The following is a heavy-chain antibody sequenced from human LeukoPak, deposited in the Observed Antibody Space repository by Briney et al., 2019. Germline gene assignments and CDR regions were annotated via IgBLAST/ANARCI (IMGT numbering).Heavy chain of an antibody. CDR3: ARHGNYYDTSQSDP. Sequence: SETLSLTCAVSGYSISSGYYWGWIRQPPGTGLEWIGSVYHSGSTYYNPSLKSRVTISVDTSKNQFSLKLSSVTAADTAVYYCARHGNYYDTSQSDPWGQGTLVTVSS. CDR2: VYHSGST. CDR1: GYSISSGYY. J-gene: IGHJ5*02. D-gene: IGHD3-22*01. V-gene: IGHV4-38-2*01.